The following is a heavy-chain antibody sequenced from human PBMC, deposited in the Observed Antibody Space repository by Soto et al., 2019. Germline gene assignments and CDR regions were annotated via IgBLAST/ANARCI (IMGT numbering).Heavy chain of an antibody. D-gene: IGHD3-10*01. CDR2: IWYDGSNK. CDR1: GFTFSSYG. Sequence: QVQLVESGGGVVQPGRSLRLSCVASGFTFSSYGMHWVRQAPGKGLEWVAVIWYDGSNKYYADSVKGRFTISRDNSKNTLYLQMNSLRAEDTAVYYCARDGYGSGSYYIDYWGQGTLVTVSS. CDR3: ARDGYGSGSYYIDY. V-gene: IGHV3-33*01. J-gene: IGHJ4*02.